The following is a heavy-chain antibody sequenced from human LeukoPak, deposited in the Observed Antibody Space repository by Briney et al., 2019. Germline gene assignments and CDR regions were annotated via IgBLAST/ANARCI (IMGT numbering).Heavy chain of an antibody. CDR2: INPSGGST. CDR1: GYTFTSYY. V-gene: IGHV1-46*01. D-gene: IGHD6-19*01. Sequence: ASVKVSCKASGYTFTSYYMHWVRQAPGQGLEWMGIINPSGGSTSYAQKFQGRVTMTRDTSISTAYMELSRLRSDDTAVYYCARDFRAVALADYWGQGTLVTVSS. CDR3: ARDFRAVALADY. J-gene: IGHJ4*02.